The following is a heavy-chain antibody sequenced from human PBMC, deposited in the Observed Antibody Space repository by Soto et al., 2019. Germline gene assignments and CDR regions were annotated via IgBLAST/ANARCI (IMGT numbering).Heavy chain of an antibody. J-gene: IGHJ6*02. CDR3: TRSSGRRHVFTFDYGLDV. D-gene: IGHD3-16*01. Sequence: QVQLVESGGGLVEPGGSLRLSCAASGFSVGDNYMTWLRQAPGKGLEWLSYSSSSGGYTYYAESVKGRFPISRDNAKNSLYLQMDSLRAEDTAVYFCTRSSGRRHVFTFDYGLDVWGQGTTVTVSS. CDR2: SSSSGGYT. V-gene: IGHV3-11*06. CDR1: GFSVGDNY.